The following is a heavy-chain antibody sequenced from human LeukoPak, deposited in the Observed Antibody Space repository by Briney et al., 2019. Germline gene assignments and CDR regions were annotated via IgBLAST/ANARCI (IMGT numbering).Heavy chain of an antibody. J-gene: IGHJ6*03. Sequence: SETLSLTCTVSGGSISSSSYYWGWIRQPPGKGLEWIGSIYYSGSTYYNPSLKSRVTISVDTSKNQFSLKLSSVTAADTAVYYCARGRVSSSTWYSTYYYYFYMDVGGKGTTVTVSS. D-gene: IGHD1-1*01. CDR2: IYYSGST. CDR3: ARGRVSSSTWYSTYYYYFYMDV. V-gene: IGHV4-39*07. CDR1: GGSISSSSYY.